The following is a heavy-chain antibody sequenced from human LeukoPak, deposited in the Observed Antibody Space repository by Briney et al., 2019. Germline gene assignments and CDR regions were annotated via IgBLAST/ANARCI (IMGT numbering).Heavy chain of an antibody. Sequence: SETLSLTCTVSGGSISSSNYYWGWIRQPPGKGPEWIGSIYYSGSTYYNPSLRSRVAISVDTSKNQFSLKLSSVTAADMAVYYCARPYPALGDYWGPGTLVTVSS. J-gene: IGHJ4*02. CDR1: GGSISSSNYY. CDR2: IYYSGST. V-gene: IGHV4-39*01. D-gene: IGHD2-2*02. CDR3: ARPYPALGDY.